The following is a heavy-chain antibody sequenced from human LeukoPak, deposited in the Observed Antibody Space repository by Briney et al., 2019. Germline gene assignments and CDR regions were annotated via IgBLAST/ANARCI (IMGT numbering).Heavy chain of an antibody. J-gene: IGHJ3*02. CDR3: AKEGMGSEATTADGAFDI. D-gene: IGHD1-26*01. V-gene: IGHV4-4*08. Sequence: SETLSLTCTVSGGSISVYHWSWIRQPPGKGLEWIGYLYDTGITNYSPSLKSRVTISVDTSNNQISLKLTSVTAADTAIYFCAKEGMGSEATTADGAFDIWGQGTTVTVSS. CDR1: GGSISVYH. CDR2: LYDTGIT.